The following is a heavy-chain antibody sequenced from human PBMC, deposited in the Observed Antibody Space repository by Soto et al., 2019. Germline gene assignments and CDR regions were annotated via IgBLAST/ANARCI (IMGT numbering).Heavy chain of an antibody. CDR3: AREAFTVSGGTSPVRGGGIDV. V-gene: IGHV3-53*02. Sequence: EGQLVETGGGLIQPGGSLRLSCAASDFTVGTNYMSWVRRAPGRGLEWVSIIYRDGKTYYADSVRGRFIISRDDSKNTLDLQRNSLRVEDTAIYYCAREAFTVSGGTSPVRGGGIDVWGQGTTVTVSS. CDR1: DFTVGTNY. J-gene: IGHJ6*02. CDR2: IYRDGKT. D-gene: IGHD2-15*01.